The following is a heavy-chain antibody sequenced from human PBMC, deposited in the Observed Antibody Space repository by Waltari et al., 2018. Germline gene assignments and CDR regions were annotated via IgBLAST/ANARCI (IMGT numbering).Heavy chain of an antibody. CDR2: ISSSSSYI. CDR3: ARKYPRVGFVDY. J-gene: IGHJ4*02. D-gene: IGHD3-10*01. CDR1: GFTFSSYS. V-gene: IGHV3-21*01. Sequence: EVQLVESGGGLVKPGGSLRLSCAASGFTFSSYSMNWVRQAPGKGLEWVSSISSSSSYIYYADSVKGRFTISRDNAKNSLYLQMNSLRAEDTAVYYCARKYPRVGFVDYWGQGTLVTVSS.